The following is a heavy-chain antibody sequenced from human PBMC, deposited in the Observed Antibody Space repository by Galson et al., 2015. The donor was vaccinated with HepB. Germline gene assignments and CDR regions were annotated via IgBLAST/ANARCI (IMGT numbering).Heavy chain of an antibody. CDR1: GGSIRRGNYY. CDR2: IDYSGSA. V-gene: IGHV4-30-4*01. Sequence: QVQLQESGPGLVKPSQTLSLICTVSGGSIRRGNYYWSWIRQPPGKGLGWIGYIDYSGSAYYNPSLQSRFNFSVDTSKNQFSLKLSSLTAADTAVYFCARAMGYSNSWSSNYFYSYGMDIWSQGTTFSVSS. CDR3: ARAMGYSNSWSSNYFYSYGMDI. J-gene: IGHJ6*02. D-gene: IGHD6-13*01.